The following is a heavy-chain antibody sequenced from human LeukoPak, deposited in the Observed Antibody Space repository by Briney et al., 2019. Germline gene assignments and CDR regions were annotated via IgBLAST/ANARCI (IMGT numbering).Heavy chain of an antibody. V-gene: IGHV1-3*01. CDR2: INAGDGNT. J-gene: IGHJ6*04. D-gene: IGHD4-17*01. Sequence: SVKASCKASGSTPTTYFMHWVRHPPRQRREWMGWINAGDGNTKYSQKFQGRVTITRDTSASTAYMELSSLRSEDTSVYYCVAGHDYGDSTYYYGLDVWGKGTTVTVSS. CDR3: VAGHDYGDSTYYYGLDV. CDR1: GSTPTTYF.